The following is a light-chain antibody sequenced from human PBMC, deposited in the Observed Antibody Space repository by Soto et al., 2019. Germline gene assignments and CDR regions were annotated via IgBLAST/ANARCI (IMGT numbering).Light chain of an antibody. CDR3: QQYDNWPLP. V-gene: IGKV3-20*01. CDR1: QSVSSSY. CDR2: GAS. J-gene: IGKJ4*01. Sequence: EIVLTQSPGPLSFSPGEGDTLYCRASQSVSSSYIAWYQQRPGQTPSLLIYGASTRASGVPDRFSGSGSVADFTLTISSLQSEDFAVYYGQQYDNWPLPFGGGTKVDIK.